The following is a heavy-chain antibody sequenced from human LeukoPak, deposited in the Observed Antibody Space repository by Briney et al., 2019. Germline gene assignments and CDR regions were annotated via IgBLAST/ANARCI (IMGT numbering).Heavy chain of an antibody. CDR1: GYTFTSYY. V-gene: IGHV1-46*01. Sequence: GASVKVSCKASGYTFTSYYMHWVRQAPGQGLEWMGIINPSGGSTSYAQKFQGRVTMTRDTSTSTAYMELRSLRSDDTAVYYCARDGVVVVPAAQTSESYGMDVWGQGTTVTVSS. CDR3: ARDGVVVVPAAQTSESYGMDV. J-gene: IGHJ6*02. CDR2: INPSGGST. D-gene: IGHD2-2*01.